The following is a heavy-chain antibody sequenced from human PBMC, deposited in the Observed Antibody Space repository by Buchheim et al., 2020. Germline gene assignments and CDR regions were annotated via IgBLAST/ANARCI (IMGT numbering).Heavy chain of an antibody. Sequence: QVQLQESGPGLVKPSETLSLTCTVSGGSISSYYWSWIWQPPGKGLEWIGYIYYSGSTNYNPSLKSRVTISVDTSKNQFSLKLSSVTAADTAVYYCARIYGSGSYYNEPYFDYWGQGTL. D-gene: IGHD3-10*01. CDR3: ARIYGSGSYYNEPYFDY. CDR1: GGSISSYY. V-gene: IGHV4-59*01. J-gene: IGHJ4*02. CDR2: IYYSGST.